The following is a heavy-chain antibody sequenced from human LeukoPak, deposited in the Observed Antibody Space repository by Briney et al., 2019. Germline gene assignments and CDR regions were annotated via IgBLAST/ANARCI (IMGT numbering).Heavy chain of an antibody. V-gene: IGHV4-34*01. CDR1: GGSISSFY. CDR3: VRGQVPAARGYNWFDP. CDR2: INARGDT. J-gene: IGHJ5*02. Sequence: PSETLSLTCTVSGGSISSFYWSWIRQPPGKGLEWIGEINARGDTNYNPSLKSRVTISVDTSKKQFSLRFTSTIAADTAVYYCVRGQVPAARGYNWFDPWGQGTLVTVSS. D-gene: IGHD2-2*01.